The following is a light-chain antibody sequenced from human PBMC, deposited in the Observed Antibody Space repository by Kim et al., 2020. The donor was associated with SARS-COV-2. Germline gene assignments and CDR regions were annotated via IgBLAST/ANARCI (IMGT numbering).Light chain of an antibody. CDR2: EVS. V-gene: IGLV2-8*01. CDR1: SSDVGGYNY. J-gene: IGLJ2*01. CDR3: SSYAGSNNVV. Sequence: QSALTQPPSASGSPGQSVNISCTGTSSDVGGYNYVSWYQQHPGKAPKLMIYEVSKRPSGVPDRFSGSKSGNTASLTVSGLQAEDEADYYCSSYAGSNNVVFCGGTQLTVL.